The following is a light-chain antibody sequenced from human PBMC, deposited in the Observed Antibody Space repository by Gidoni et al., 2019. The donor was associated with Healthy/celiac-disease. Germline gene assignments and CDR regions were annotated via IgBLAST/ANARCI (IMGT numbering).Light chain of an antibody. J-gene: IGLJ2*01. CDR2: NVS. CDR1: CSDVGGYND. V-gene: IGLV2-14*01. Sequence: QSALTPPASASGSPVQSITISCTGTCSDVGGYNDVSWYPQHPGKAPKLMIYNVSTRPSGVSNRFSCSKSGNTASLTITGLRAEDEADYYCSSYTSSSTPVVFGGGTKLTVL. CDR3: SSYTSSSTPVV.